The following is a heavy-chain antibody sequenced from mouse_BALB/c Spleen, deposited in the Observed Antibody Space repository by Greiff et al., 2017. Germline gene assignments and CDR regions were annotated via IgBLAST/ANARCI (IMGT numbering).Heavy chain of an antibody. CDR1: GYSITSDYA. CDR3: ARSGYYGSSHYYAMDY. CDR2: ISYSGST. Sequence: VQLKESGPGLVKPSQSLSLTCTVTGYSITSDYAWNWIRQFPGNKLEWMGYISYSGSTSYNPSLKSRISITRDTSKNQFFLQLNSVTTEDTATYYCARSGYYGSSHYYAMDYWGQGTSVTVSS. J-gene: IGHJ4*01. V-gene: IGHV3-2*02. D-gene: IGHD1-1*01.